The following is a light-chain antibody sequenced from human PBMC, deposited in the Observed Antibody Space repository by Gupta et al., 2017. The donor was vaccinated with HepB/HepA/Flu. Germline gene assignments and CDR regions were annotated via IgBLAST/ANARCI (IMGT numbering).Light chain of an antibody. CDR3: CSSAGTGSFYI. CDR2: EVS. V-gene: IGLV2-23*02. Sequence: QSALTQPASVSGSPGQSITISCTGTSSDVGSNNLVSWFQHHPGKVPKLMIYEVSKRPSGVSNRFSASKSDNTASLTISGLQAEDEADYYCCSSAGTGSFYILGGGTKLTVL. J-gene: IGLJ2*01. CDR1: SSDVGSNNL.